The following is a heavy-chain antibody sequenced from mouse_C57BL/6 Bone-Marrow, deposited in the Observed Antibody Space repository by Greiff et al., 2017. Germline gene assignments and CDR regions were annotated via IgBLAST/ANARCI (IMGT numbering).Heavy chain of an antibody. CDR1: GFSFSDYY. CDR3: ARGYSNYGAMYY. V-gene: IGHV5-12*01. CDR2: ISNGGGST. D-gene: IGHD2-5*01. J-gene: IGHJ4*01. Sequence: EVKLMESGGGLVQPGGSLKLSCAASGFSFSDYYMYWVRQTPEKRLEWVAYISNGGGSTYYPDTVKGRFTISRDHAKNTLYLQMSRLKSEDTAMYYCARGYSNYGAMYYWGQGTSVTVSS.